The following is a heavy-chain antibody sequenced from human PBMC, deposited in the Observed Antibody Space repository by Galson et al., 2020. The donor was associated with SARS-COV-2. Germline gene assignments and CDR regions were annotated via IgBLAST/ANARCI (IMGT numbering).Heavy chain of an antibody. CDR2: VYYTGTT. CDR1: GGSISSSY. CDR3: AREAIARGERGIWFDP. D-gene: IGHD6-13*01. V-gene: IGHV4-59*01. J-gene: IGHJ5*02. Sequence: SQTLSLTCTISGGSISSSYWSWIRQHPGKGLEWIGYVYYTGTTNYNPSLKGRVRISIDTSEEQFSLTLTSVTPADTAVYYCAREAIARGERGIWFDPWGRGTLVTVSS.